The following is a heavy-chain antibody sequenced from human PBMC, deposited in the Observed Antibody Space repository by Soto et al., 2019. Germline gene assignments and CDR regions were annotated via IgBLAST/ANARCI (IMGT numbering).Heavy chain of an antibody. CDR1: GFTFSSYG. V-gene: IGHV3-33*01. Sequence: GGSLRLSCAASGFTFSSYGMHWVRQAPGKGLEWVAVIWYDGSNKYYADSVKGRFTISRDNSKNTLYLQMNSLRAEDTAVYYCARDGEIVVVPATNMLFDYWGQGTLVTVSS. D-gene: IGHD2-2*01. CDR3: ARDGEIVVVPATNMLFDY. J-gene: IGHJ4*02. CDR2: IWYDGSNK.